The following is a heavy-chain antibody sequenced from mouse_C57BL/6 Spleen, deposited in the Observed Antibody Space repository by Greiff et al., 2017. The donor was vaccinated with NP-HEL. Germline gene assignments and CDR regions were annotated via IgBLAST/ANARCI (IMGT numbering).Heavy chain of an antibody. D-gene: IGHD1-1*01. Sequence: QVQLQQPGTELVKPGASVKLSCKASGYTFTSYWMHWVKQRPGQGLEWIGNINPSNGGTNYNEKFKSKATLTVDKSSSTAYMQLSSLTSEDSAVYYCARSPILITTVVAPYYFDYWGQGTTLTVSS. V-gene: IGHV1-53*01. J-gene: IGHJ2*01. CDR2: INPSNGGT. CDR3: ARSPILITTVVAPYYFDY. CDR1: GYTFTSYW.